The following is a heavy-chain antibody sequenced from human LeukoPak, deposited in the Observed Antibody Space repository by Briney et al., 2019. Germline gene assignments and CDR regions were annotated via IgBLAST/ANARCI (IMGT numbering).Heavy chain of an antibody. V-gene: IGHV3-21*01. CDR1: GFTFSGYS. CDR3: ARPYSSGWYPNDAFDI. CDR2: ISSSSSYI. Sequence: GGPLRLSCAASGFTFSGYSMNWVRQAPGKGLEWVSSISSSSSYIYYADSVKGRFTISRDNAKNSLYLQMNSLRAEDTAVYYCARPYSSGWYPNDAFDIWGQGTMVTVSS. D-gene: IGHD6-19*01. J-gene: IGHJ3*02.